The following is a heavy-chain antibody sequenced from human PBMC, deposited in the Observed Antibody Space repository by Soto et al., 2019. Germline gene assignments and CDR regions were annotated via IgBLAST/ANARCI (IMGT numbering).Heavy chain of an antibody. CDR1: GYTFTGYY. Sequence: QVQLVQSGAEVKKPGASVKVSCKASGYTFTGYYMHWVRQAPGQGLEWMGWINPNSGGTNYAQKFQGRVTMTRDTSISTAYMELSRLRSDDTAVYYCARDINGTTRGYYYGMDVWGQGTTVTVSS. CDR2: INPNSGGT. V-gene: IGHV1-2*02. D-gene: IGHD1-20*01. J-gene: IGHJ6*02. CDR3: ARDINGTTRGYYYGMDV.